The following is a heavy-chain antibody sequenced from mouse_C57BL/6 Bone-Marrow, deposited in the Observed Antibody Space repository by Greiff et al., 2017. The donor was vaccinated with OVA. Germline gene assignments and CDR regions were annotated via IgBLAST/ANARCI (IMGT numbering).Heavy chain of an antibody. CDR2: IDPSDSYT. V-gene: IGHV1-59*01. CDR1: GYTFTSYW. CDR3: ARMEGSRRLAY. Sequence: VQLQQPGAELVRPGTSVKLSCKASGYTFTSYWMHWVKQRPGQGLEWIGVIDPSDSYTNYNQKFKGKATLTVDTSSSTAYMQLSSLTSEDSAVYYCARMEGSRRLAYWGQGTLVTVSA. J-gene: IGHJ3*01.